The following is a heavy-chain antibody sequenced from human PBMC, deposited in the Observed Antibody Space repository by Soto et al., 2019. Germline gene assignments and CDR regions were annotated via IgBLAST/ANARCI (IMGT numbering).Heavy chain of an antibody. V-gene: IGHV3-30*18. CDR1: GFTFSSYG. J-gene: IGHJ6*02. Sequence: GGSLRLSCAASGFTFSSYGMHWVRQAPGKGLEWVAVISYDGSNKYYADSVKGRFTISRDNSKNTLYLQMNSLRAEDTAVYYCAKDSNYCSSTSCYSPPNYYYYGMDVWGQGTTVTVSS. D-gene: IGHD2-2*01. CDR3: AKDSNYCSSTSCYSPPNYYYYGMDV. CDR2: ISYDGSNK.